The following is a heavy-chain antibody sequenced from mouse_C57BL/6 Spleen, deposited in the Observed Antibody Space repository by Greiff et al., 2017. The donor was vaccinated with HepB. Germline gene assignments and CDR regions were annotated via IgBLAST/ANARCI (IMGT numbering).Heavy chain of an antibody. CDR1: GYTFTSYW. CDR3: ARSELRSNFDY. V-gene: IGHV1-69*01. D-gene: IGHD1-1*01. J-gene: IGHJ2*01. Sequence: QVQLQQPGAELVMPGASVKLSCKASGYTFTSYWMHWVKQRPGQGLEWIGEIDPSDSYTNYNQKFKGKSTLTVDKSSSTAYMQLSSLTSEDSAVYYCARSELRSNFDYWGQGTTLTVSS. CDR2: IDPSDSYT.